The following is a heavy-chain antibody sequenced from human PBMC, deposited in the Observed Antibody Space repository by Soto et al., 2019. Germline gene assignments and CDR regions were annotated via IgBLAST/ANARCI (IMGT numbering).Heavy chain of an antibody. D-gene: IGHD4-17*01. CDR3: ARGVKYGAYSRWFDP. V-gene: IGHV1-8*01. Sequence: QVQLVQSGAEVRKPGASVKVSCKASGYTFTSYDINWVRHATGQGLEYLGWMSPNSGNTGYVQKFQGTVTMTWDTSRTTAYMELSSLRSEDTAVYFCARGVKYGAYSRWFDPWGQGTLVTVSS. J-gene: IGHJ5*02. CDR1: GYTFTSYD. CDR2: MSPNSGNT.